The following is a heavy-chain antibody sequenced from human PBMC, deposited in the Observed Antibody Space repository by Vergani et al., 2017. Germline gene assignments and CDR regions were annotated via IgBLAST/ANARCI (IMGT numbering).Heavy chain of an antibody. Sequence: QVQLVESGGGLVKPGGSLRLSCAASGFTFSSYGMHWVRQAPGKGLEWVAVISYDGSNKYYADSVKGRFTISRDNSKNTLYLQMNSLRAEDTAVYYCAKDLIAVAEKAPYWGQGTLVTVSS. CDR2: ISYDGSNK. V-gene: IGHV3-30*18. J-gene: IGHJ4*02. CDR3: AKDLIAVAEKAPY. D-gene: IGHD6-19*01. CDR1: GFTFSSYG.